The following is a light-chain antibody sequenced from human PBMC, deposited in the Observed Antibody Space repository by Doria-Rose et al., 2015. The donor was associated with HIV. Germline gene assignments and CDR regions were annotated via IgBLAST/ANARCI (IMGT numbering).Light chain of an antibody. J-gene: IGKJ5*01. CDR2: CAS. V-gene: IGKV3-15*01. CDR1: QSVSTD. CDR3: HQYNNWPT. Sequence: EIVLTQSPETLSVSPGESATLSCRASQSVSTDLAWYQHKPGQAPRLLIWCASTRATGIPARFSGSGSGTEFTLTIGSLQSEDFAIYFCHQYNNWPTFGQGTRLDIK.